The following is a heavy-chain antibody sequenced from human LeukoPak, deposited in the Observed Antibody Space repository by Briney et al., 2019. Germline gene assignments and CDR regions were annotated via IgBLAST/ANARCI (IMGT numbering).Heavy chain of an antibody. V-gene: IGHV3-74*01. CDR2: INIDETST. D-gene: IGHD1-26*01. CDR1: GLTFSNYR. Sequence: PGGSLRLSCAASGLTFSNYRMHWVRQAPGKGLVWVSGINIDETSTSYADSVKGRFTISRDNAKNTLYLQMNSLRAEDTAVYYCARPLGSGSYGYWGQGTLVTVSS. CDR3: ARPLGSGSYGY. J-gene: IGHJ4*02.